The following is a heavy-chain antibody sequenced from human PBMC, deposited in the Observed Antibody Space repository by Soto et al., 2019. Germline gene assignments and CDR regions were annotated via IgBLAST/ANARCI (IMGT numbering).Heavy chain of an antibody. Sequence: ASVKVSCKVSGYTLTELSMHWVRQAPGKGLEWMGGFDPEDGETIYAQKFQGRVTMTEDTSTDTAYMELSSLRAEDTAVYYCAKAGGVSTPAPGSYWGQGTQVTVSS. CDR1: GYTLTELS. CDR3: AKAGGVSTPAPGSY. V-gene: IGHV1-24*01. CDR2: FDPEDGET. D-gene: IGHD3-16*01. J-gene: IGHJ1*01.